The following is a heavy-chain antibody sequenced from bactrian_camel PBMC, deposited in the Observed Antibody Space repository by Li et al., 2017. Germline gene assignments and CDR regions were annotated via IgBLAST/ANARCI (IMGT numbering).Heavy chain of an antibody. CDR1: GDIESSDC. CDR3: AATIRLSTFCGTLRVADFGY. D-gene: IGHD2*01. CDR2: IDTDGTT. V-gene: IGHV3S53*01. J-gene: IGHJ6*01. Sequence: HVQLVESGGGSVQAGRSLRLSCIASGDIESSDCMGWFRQAPGKEREGVAAIDTDGTTRYADSVKGRFTISKDNAKNTVYLQMNSLKSEDTAMYYCAATIRLSTFCGTLRVADFGYWGRGPRSPSP.